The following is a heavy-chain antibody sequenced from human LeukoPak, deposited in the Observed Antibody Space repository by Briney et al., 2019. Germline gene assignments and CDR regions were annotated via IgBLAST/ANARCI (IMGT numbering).Heavy chain of an antibody. CDR1: GGSISSSGSY. CDR2: VYYNGNT. J-gene: IGHJ4*02. D-gene: IGHD1-26*01. Sequence: SETLSLTCTVSGGSISSSGSYWAWIRQPPGKGLEWIANVYYNGNTYYNSSLKSRVTISADTSKNQFSLNLRSVTAADTAVYYCARYSGMGYSPGTYSNSWGQGTRVTVSS. V-gene: IGHV4-39*01. CDR3: ARYSGMGYSPGTYSNS.